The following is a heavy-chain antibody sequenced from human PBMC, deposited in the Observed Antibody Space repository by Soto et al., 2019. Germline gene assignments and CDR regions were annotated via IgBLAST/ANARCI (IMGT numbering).Heavy chain of an antibody. CDR2: INWNGGST. D-gene: IGHD2-2*01. Sequence: EVQLVESGGGVVRPGGSLRLSCAASGFTFDDYGMSWVRQAPGKGLEWVSGINWNGGSTGYADSVKGRFTISRDNSKNXLYLQMNNLRAEDTALYYCARGRRGRDRLLRTWFDPWGQGTLVTVSS. CDR1: GFTFDDYG. J-gene: IGHJ5*02. CDR3: ARGRRGRDRLLRTWFDP. V-gene: IGHV3-20*04.